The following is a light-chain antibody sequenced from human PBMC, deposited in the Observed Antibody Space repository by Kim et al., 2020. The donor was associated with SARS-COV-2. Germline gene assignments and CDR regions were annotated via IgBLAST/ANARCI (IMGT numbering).Light chain of an antibody. CDR1: ASNIGRYS. CDR2: RNV. J-gene: IGLJ1*01. CDR3: AAWDENLNGYV. V-gene: IGLV1-47*01. Sequence: GQRVPIPCSGSASNIGRYSVSWYQHVPGTAPKLIIYRNVQRPSGVLDRFSGSKSGTSASLAISGLRSEDEAEYFCAAWDENLNGYVFGSGTKVTVL.